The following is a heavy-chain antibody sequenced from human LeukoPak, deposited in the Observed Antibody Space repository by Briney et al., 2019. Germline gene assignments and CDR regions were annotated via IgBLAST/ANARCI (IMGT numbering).Heavy chain of an antibody. CDR3: AGTYYYDSSGYYYRDAFDI. V-gene: IGHV3-48*01. CDR1: GFTFSSYS. D-gene: IGHD3-22*01. Sequence: PGRSLRLSCAASGFTFSSYSMNWVRQAPGKGLEWVSYISSSSTIYYADSVKGRFTISRDNAKNSLYLQMNSLRAEDTAVYYCAGTYYYDSSGYYYRDAFDIWGQGTMVTVSS. J-gene: IGHJ3*02. CDR2: ISSSSTI.